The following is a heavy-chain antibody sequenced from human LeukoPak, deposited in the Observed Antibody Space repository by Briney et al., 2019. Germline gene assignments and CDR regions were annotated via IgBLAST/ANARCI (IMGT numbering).Heavy chain of an antibody. CDR1: GFTFSSYA. Sequence: GGSLRLSCAASGFTFSSYAMSWVRQAPGEGLEWVSAISGSGGSTYYADSVKGRFTISRDNSKNTLYLQMNSLRAEDTAVYYCAKGSDIVLMVYAPDAFDIWGQGTMVTVSS. J-gene: IGHJ3*02. CDR3: AKGSDIVLMVYAPDAFDI. V-gene: IGHV3-23*01. CDR2: ISGSGGST. D-gene: IGHD2-8*01.